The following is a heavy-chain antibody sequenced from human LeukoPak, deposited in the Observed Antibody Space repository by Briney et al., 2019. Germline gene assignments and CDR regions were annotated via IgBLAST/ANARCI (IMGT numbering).Heavy chain of an antibody. J-gene: IGHJ4*02. CDR3: ANSPRKYSSGWSDY. V-gene: IGHV1-69*01. D-gene: IGHD6-19*01. CDR2: IIPIFGTA. Sequence: SVKVSCKASGGTFSSYAISWVRQAPGQGLEWMGGIIPIFGTANYAQKFQGRVTITADESTSTAYMELSSLRSEDTAVYYCANSPRKYSSGWSDYWGQGTLVTVSS. CDR1: GGTFSSYA.